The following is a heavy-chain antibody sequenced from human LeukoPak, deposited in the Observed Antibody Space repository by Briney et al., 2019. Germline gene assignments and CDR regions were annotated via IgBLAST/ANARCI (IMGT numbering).Heavy chain of an antibody. J-gene: IGHJ3*02. CDR2: ISGSSSPI. D-gene: IGHD3-10*02. V-gene: IGHV3-21*01. CDR3: ARDMSGGDAFDI. Sequence: GGSLRLSCAASGFTFSSYTMNWVRQAPGKGLEWVSSISGSSSPINYADSVRGRFTISRDNAKNSLCLQVNSLRAEDTAVYYCARDMSGGDAFDIWGQGTMVTVSS. CDR1: GFTFSSYT.